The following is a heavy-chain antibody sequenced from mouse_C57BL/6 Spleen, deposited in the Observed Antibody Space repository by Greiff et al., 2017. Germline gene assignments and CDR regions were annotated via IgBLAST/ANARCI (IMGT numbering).Heavy chain of an antibody. Sequence: QVQLQQSGAELVKPGASVKISCKASGYAFSSYWMNWVKQRPGKGLEWIGQIYPGDGDTNYNGKFKGKATLTADKSSSTAHMQLSSLTSEDSAVYFCARGDYSNYGYAMDYWGQGTSVTVSS. CDR1: GYAFSSYW. V-gene: IGHV1-80*01. CDR3: ARGDYSNYGYAMDY. D-gene: IGHD2-5*01. J-gene: IGHJ4*01. CDR2: IYPGDGDT.